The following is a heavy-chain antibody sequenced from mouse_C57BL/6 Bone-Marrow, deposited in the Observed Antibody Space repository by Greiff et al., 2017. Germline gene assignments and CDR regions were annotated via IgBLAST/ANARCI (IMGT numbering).Heavy chain of an antibody. Sequence: VQLQQPGTELVKPGASVKLSCKASGYTFTSYWMHWVKQRPGQGLEWIGNINPSNGGTNYNEKFKSKATLTVDKSSSTAYLQLSSLTSEDSAVYYCARRVYYYGSRWDYFDYWGQGTTLTVS. CDR2: INPSNGGT. V-gene: IGHV1-53*01. J-gene: IGHJ2*01. D-gene: IGHD1-1*01. CDR3: ARRVYYYGSRWDYFDY. CDR1: GYTFTSYW.